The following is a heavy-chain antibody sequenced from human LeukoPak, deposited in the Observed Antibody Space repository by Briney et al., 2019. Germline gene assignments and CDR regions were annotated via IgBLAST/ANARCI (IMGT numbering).Heavy chain of an antibody. V-gene: IGHV4-39*01. Sequence: SETLSLTCTVSGGSISSSSYYWGWIRQPPGKGLERIGSIYYSGSTYYNPSLKSRVTISVDTSKNQFSLKLSSVTAADTAVYYCARGWNYDYYYMDVWGKGTTVTVSS. J-gene: IGHJ6*03. D-gene: IGHD5-24*01. CDR2: IYYSGST. CDR3: ARGWNYDYYYMDV. CDR1: GGSISSSSYY.